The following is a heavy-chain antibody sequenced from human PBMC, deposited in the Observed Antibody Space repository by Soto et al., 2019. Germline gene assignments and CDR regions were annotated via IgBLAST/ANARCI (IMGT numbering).Heavy chain of an antibody. CDR3: ATKRPETTVSSPGNYFDY. Sequence: EVQLLESGGGLVQPGGSLRLSCAASGVTVSRFEFNWVRQAPGKGLEWVSAITAGGTKYYADSVKGRFAISRDNSKNTLWLQMDSLRAEDTALYYCATKRPETTVSSPGNYFDYGGRGTLVTVSS. D-gene: IGHD4-17*01. J-gene: IGHJ4*02. V-gene: IGHV3-23*01. CDR1: GVTVSRFE. CDR2: ITAGGTK.